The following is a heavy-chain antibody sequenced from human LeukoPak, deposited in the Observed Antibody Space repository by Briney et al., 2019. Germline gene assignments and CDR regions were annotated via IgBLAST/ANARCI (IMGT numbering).Heavy chain of an antibody. CDR1: GYTFTGYY. J-gene: IGHJ5*02. CDR3: ARVGTYYYDSSGYFQP. V-gene: IGHV1-2*02. D-gene: IGHD3-22*01. CDR2: INPNSGGT. Sequence: VASVKVSCKASGYTFTGYYMHWVRQAPGQGLEWMGWINPNSGGTNYAQKSQGRVTMTRDTSISTAYMELSRLRSDDTAVYYCARVGTYYYDSSGYFQPWGQGTLVTVSS.